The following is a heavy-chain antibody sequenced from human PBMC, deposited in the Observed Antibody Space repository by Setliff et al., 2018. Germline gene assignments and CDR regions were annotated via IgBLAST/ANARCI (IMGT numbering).Heavy chain of an antibody. D-gene: IGHD1-26*01. V-gene: IGHV1-2*06. Sequence: ASVKVSCKASGYTFTGYYMHWVRRAPGQGLEWMGRINPNGGGTNYAQRFQGRVTMTRDTSISTAYMELSRLRSDDTAVYYCARIMGIVGDNWFDPWGQGTLVTVSS. CDR2: INPNGGGT. J-gene: IGHJ5*02. CDR1: GYTFTGYY. CDR3: ARIMGIVGDNWFDP.